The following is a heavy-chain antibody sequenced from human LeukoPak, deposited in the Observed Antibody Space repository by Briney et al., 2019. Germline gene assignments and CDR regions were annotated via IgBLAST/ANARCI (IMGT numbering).Heavy chain of an antibody. V-gene: IGHV1-69*13. CDR3: ARDRRGIVGATDAFDI. Sequence: ASVEVSCKASGGTFSSYAISWVRQAPGQGLEWMGGIIPIFGTANYAQKFQGRVTITADESTSTAYMELSSLRSEDTAVYYCARDRRGIVGATDAFDIWGQGTMVTVSS. CDR1: GGTFSSYA. D-gene: IGHD1-26*01. J-gene: IGHJ3*02. CDR2: IIPIFGTA.